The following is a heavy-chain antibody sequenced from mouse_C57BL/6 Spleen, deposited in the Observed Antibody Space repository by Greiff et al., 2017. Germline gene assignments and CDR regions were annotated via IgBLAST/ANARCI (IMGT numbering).Heavy chain of an antibody. D-gene: IGHD2-3*01. J-gene: IGHJ3*01. V-gene: IGHV2-2*01. CDR2: IWSGGIT. CDR3: ARDGYYLAY. Sequence: QVQLQQSGPGLVQPSQSLSITCTVSGFSLTSYGVHWVRQSPGKGLEWLGVIWSGGITDYNAAFISRLSISKDNSKSQVFFKMNSLQADDTAIYYCARDGYYLAYWGQGTLVTVSA. CDR1: GFSLTSYG.